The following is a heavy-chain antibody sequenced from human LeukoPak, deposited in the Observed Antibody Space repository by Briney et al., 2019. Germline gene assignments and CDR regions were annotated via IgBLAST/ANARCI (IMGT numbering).Heavy chain of an antibody. J-gene: IGHJ4*02. CDR1: GFTFSSYA. CDR3: AKDGVSYSSSPYYFDC. CDR2: IRGSGGST. Sequence: GGSLTLSCAASGFTFSSYAMSWVRQAPGKGLEWVSAIRGSGGSTYYADSVKGLFTISRDNSKNTVYLQMNSLRAEDTAVYYCAKDGVSYSSSPYYFDCWGQGTLVTVSS. D-gene: IGHD6-13*01. V-gene: IGHV3-23*01.